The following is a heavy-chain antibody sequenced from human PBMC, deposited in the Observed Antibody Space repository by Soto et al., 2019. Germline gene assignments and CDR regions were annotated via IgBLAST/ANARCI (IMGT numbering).Heavy chain of an antibody. Sequence: EVQLLESGGGLVQPGGPLRISWVGSGLFFENYALSWVGQAPGKGLEWVSVISSRGATVNYAESVKGRFTISRDNSKNTLFLHMDSLTAEDTAIYFCAREATSVPAGGQVRYYHGMDVWGQGTSVTVSS. CDR1: GLFFENYA. CDR3: AREATSVPAGGQVRYYHGMDV. D-gene: IGHD2-21*01. V-gene: IGHV3-23*01. J-gene: IGHJ6*02. CDR2: ISSRGATV.